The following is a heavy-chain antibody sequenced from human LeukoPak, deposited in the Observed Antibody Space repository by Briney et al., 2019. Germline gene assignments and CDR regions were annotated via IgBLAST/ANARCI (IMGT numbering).Heavy chain of an antibody. Sequence: PSETLSLTCTVSGGSISSSSYYWGWIRQPPGKGLEWIGSIYYSGSTYYNPSLKSRVTISVDTSKNQFSLKLSSVTAADTAVYYCARTLQLWVNWFDPWGQGTLVTASS. D-gene: IGHD5-18*01. CDR3: ARTLQLWVNWFDP. CDR2: IYYSGST. J-gene: IGHJ5*02. V-gene: IGHV4-39*01. CDR1: GGSISSSSYY.